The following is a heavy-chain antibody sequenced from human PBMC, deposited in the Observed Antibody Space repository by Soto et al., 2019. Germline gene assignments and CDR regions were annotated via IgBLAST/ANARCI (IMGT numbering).Heavy chain of an antibody. Sequence: SCAASGFSYNRYTINWVRHTPGKRLEWLSSISSSGYIFSTDSVRGRFTISRDNAKNSVYLQINSLRAEDTAVYFCARDCSGGSCYSGMDVWGQGTTVTVSS. D-gene: IGHD2-15*01. CDR1: GFSYNRYT. J-gene: IGHJ6*02. CDR2: ISSSGYI. V-gene: IGHV3-21*01. CDR3: ARDCSGGSCYSGMDV.